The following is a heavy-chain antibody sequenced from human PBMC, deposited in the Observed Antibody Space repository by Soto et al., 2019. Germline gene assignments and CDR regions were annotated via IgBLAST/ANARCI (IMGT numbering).Heavy chain of an antibody. D-gene: IGHD5-18*01. J-gene: IGHJ4*02. CDR1: GFTFSSYA. CDR2: ISGSGGST. Sequence: AXGSLRLSCAASGFTFSSYAMSWVRQAPGKGLEWVSAISGSGGSTYYADSVKGRFTISRDNSKNTLYLQMNSLRAEDTAVYYCASPSWIQLWYAFDDWGQGTLVTVSS. V-gene: IGHV3-23*01. CDR3: ASPSWIQLWYAFDD.